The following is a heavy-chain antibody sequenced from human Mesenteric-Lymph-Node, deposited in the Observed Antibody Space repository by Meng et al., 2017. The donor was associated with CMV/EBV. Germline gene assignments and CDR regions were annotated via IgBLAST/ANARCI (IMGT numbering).Heavy chain of an antibody. J-gene: IGHJ4*02. D-gene: IGHD6-13*01. CDR2: IIPMLGRP. CDR3: ARDAGAAAGFDY. CDR1: GGTFSSYG. Sequence: SVKVSCKAPGGTFSSYGVNWVRQAPGQGLEWMGGIIPMLGRPNYAHDFQDRVTITADTSTGTAYLDLSSLRYDDTAVYYCARDAGAAAGFDYWGQGTLVTVSS. V-gene: IGHV1-69*10.